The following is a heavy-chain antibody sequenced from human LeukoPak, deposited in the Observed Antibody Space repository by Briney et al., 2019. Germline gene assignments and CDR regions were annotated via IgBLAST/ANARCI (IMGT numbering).Heavy chain of an antibody. CDR3: ASWGLIAVAGTGVFDY. CDR1: GYTLTELS. Sequence: SVKVSCKVSGYTLTELSMHWVRQAPGKGLEWMGGFDPEDGETIYAQKFQGRVTMTEDTSTDTAYMELSSLRSEDTAVYYCASWGLIAVAGTGVFDYWGQGTLVTVSS. CDR2: FDPEDGET. D-gene: IGHD6-19*01. V-gene: IGHV1-24*01. J-gene: IGHJ4*02.